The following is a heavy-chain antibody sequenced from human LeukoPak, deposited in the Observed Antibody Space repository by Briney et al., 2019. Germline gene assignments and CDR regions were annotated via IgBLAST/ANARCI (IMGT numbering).Heavy chain of an antibody. J-gene: IGHJ5*02. CDR1: GFTFSHAR. D-gene: IGHD2-15*01. V-gene: IGHV3-15*01. Sequence: GGSLRLSCAASGFTFSHARMTWVRQAPGKGLEWVGRIKSKTDGGTTDYAAPVKGRFTISRDDSKNTLYLQMNSLKIEDTAVYYCTTEDIVVVVGAYDPWGQGTLVTVSS. CDR2: IKSKTDGGTT. CDR3: TTEDIVVVVGAYDP.